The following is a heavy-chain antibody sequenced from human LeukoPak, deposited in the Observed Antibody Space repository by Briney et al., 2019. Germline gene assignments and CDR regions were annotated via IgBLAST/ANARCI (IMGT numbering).Heavy chain of an antibody. CDR2: NSYSGNT. D-gene: IGHD1-26*01. CDR1: GVSISSYY. V-gene: IGHV4-59*01. CDR3: ARVGSGSFDY. Sequence: SETLSLTCTVSGVSISSYYWSWIRQPPGKGLEWIGYNSYSGNTNYNPSLKSRVTISVDTSKSHFSLNLRSVTAADTAVYYCARVGSGSFDYWGQGTLVTVSS. J-gene: IGHJ4*02.